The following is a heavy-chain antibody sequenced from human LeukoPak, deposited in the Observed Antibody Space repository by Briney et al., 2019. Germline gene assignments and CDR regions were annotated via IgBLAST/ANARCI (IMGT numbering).Heavy chain of an antibody. CDR3: ARARWPRGSWFDP. J-gene: IGHJ5*02. D-gene: IGHD2-15*01. Sequence: SETLSLTCAVYGGSFSGYYWSWIRQPPGKGLEWIGEINHSGSTNYNPSLKSRVTISVDTSKNQFSLKLSSVTAADTAVYYCARARWPRGSWFDPWGQGTLVTVSP. CDR1: GGSFSGYY. CDR2: INHSGST. V-gene: IGHV4-34*01.